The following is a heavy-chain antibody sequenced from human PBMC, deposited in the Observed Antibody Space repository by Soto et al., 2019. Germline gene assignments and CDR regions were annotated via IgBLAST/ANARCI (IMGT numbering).Heavy chain of an antibody. CDR2: ISSSGTTK. J-gene: IGHJ5*02. CDR3: AREGEYWFDP. Sequence: LRLSCVASGFNFSDHYMTWIRQAPGKGLEWVSSISSSGTTKEYADSVKGRFTISRDNAKNSLSLQMNSLRAEDTAVYYCAREGEYWFDPWGQGTLVTVSS. CDR1: GFNFSDHY. D-gene: IGHD3-16*01. V-gene: IGHV3-11*01.